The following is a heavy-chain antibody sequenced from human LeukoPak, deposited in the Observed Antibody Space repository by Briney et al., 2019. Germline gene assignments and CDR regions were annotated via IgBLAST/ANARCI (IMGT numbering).Heavy chain of an antibody. CDR2: ISSSSSTI. Sequence: PGGSLRLSCAASGFTFSSYSMNWVRQAPGKGLEWVSYISSSSSTIYYADSVKGRFTISRDNAKNSLYLQMNSLRAEDTAVYYGASGVTIFGVVMANWGKGTLVTVSS. V-gene: IGHV3-48*01. CDR3: ASGVTIFGVVMAN. D-gene: IGHD3-3*01. J-gene: IGHJ4*02. CDR1: GFTFSSYS.